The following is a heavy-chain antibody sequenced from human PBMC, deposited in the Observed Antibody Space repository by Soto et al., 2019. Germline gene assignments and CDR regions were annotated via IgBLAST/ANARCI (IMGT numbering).Heavy chain of an antibody. CDR3: VSQRTSVPTQAYFDY. CDR2: VYYRGRS. V-gene: IGHV4-39*01. D-gene: IGHD4-17*01. Sequence: TLSLTCTVSGGSVTNSSYYWGWIRQSPGKGLEWIGSVYYRGRSYSKSSVKSRGTISVDTSKNRFSLRLNSVTASDTAVYFCVSQRTSVPTQAYFDYWGPGALVTVSS. J-gene: IGHJ4*02. CDR1: GGSVTNSSYY.